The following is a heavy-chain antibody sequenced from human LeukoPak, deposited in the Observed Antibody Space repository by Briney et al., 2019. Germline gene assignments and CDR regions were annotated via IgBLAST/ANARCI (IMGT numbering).Heavy chain of an antibody. Sequence: SETLSLTCTVSGGSISSSSYYWGWIRQPPGKGLEWIGSIYYSGSTYYNPSRKSRVTISVDTSKSQFSLKLSSVTPADTAVYYCARRRGSYYSDGMDVWGQGTTVTVSS. V-gene: IGHV4-39*01. CDR3: ARRRGSYYSDGMDV. CDR2: IYYSGST. D-gene: IGHD1-26*01. J-gene: IGHJ6*02. CDR1: GGSISSSSYY.